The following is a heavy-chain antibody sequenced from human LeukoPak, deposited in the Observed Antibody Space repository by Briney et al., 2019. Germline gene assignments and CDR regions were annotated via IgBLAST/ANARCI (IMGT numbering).Heavy chain of an antibody. CDR3: ARIQLTYLVYARDYFDY. CDR2: IYYSGST. Sequence: KPSETLSLTCAVAGGSISSNSYYWGWIRQPPGKGLEWIGSIYYSGSTYYNPSLKSRVTISVDTSKNQFSLKLSSVTAADTAVYYCARIQLTYLVYARDYFDYWGQGTLVTVSS. D-gene: IGHD2-8*01. J-gene: IGHJ4*02. CDR1: GGSISSNSYY. V-gene: IGHV4-39*07.